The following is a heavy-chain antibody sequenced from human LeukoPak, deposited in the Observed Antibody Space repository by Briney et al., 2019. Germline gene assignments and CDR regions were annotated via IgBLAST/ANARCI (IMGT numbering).Heavy chain of an antibody. CDR1: GYSISSGYY. J-gene: IGHJ4*02. D-gene: IGHD1-26*01. CDR3: ARELHSGSYYFDY. V-gene: IGHV4-38-2*02. Sequence: SETLSLTCTVSGYSISSGYYWGWIRQPPGKGLEWIGSIYYSGSTYYNPSLKSRVTTSVDTSKNRFSLKLTSVTAADTAVYYCARELHSGSYYFDYWGQGTLVTVSS. CDR2: IYYSGST.